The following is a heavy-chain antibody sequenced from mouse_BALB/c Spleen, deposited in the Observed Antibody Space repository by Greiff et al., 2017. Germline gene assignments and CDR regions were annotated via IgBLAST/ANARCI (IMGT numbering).Heavy chain of an antibody. D-gene: IGHD3-3*01. Sequence: EVQLQQSGAELVRPGALVKLSCKASGFNIKDYYMHWVKQRPEQGLEWIGWIDPENGNTIYDPKFQGKASITADTSSNTAYLQLSSLTSEDTAVYYCAIGGNYDAMDDWGQGTSVTVSS. V-gene: IGHV14-1*02. CDR2: IDPENGNT. CDR1: GFNIKDYY. J-gene: IGHJ4*01. CDR3: AIGGNYDAMDD.